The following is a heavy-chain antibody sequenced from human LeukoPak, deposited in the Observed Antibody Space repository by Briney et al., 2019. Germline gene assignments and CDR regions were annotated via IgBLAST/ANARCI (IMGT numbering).Heavy chain of an antibody. CDR2: INPNNGGT. D-gene: IGHD3-10*01. Sequence: WASVTVSCKVSGYTFTDYYMHWVRQAPGQGLEWMGWINPNNGGTYYVQKFQGWVTMTRDTSISTVYMELNRLTSDDTAVYYCARDNYGSGNDYWGQGTLVTVSS. J-gene: IGHJ4*02. CDR1: GYTFTDYY. V-gene: IGHV1-2*04. CDR3: ARDNYGSGNDY.